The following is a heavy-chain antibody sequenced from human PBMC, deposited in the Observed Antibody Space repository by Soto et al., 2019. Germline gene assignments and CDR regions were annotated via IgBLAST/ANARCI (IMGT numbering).Heavy chain of an antibody. Sequence: TWGAPIISCASSGYTLSVSAMDWVRQASGKGLEWAGRIRSKANSYATAYSASVKGRFTISRDYSKNTAYLQMNSLKTEDTAVYYCTSGPFYDSSGYLGCDAFDIWGQGTLVTVSS. CDR3: TSGPFYDSSGYLGCDAFDI. CDR1: GYTLSVSA. J-gene: IGHJ3*02. CDR2: IRSKANSYAT. D-gene: IGHD3-22*01. V-gene: IGHV3-73*01.